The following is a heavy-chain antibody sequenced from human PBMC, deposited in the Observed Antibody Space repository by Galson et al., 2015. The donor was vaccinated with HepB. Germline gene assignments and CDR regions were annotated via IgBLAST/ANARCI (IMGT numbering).Heavy chain of an antibody. V-gene: IGHV1-69*02. CDR1: GGTFSSYT. CDR2: IIPILGIA. Sequence: SVKVSCKASGGTFSSYTISWVRQAPGQGLEWMGRIIPILGIANYAQKFQGRVTITADKSTSTAYMELSSLRSEDTAVYYCARGIAAAGTPMDYGMDVWGQGTTVTVSS. D-gene: IGHD6-13*01. J-gene: IGHJ6*02. CDR3: ARGIAAAGTPMDYGMDV.